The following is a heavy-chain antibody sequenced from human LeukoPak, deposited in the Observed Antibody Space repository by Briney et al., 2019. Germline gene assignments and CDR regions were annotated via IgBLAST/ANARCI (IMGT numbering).Heavy chain of an antibody. CDR3: ARDYYGSGSYYHDY. Sequence: SETLSLTRTVSGGSISSYYWSWIRQPPGKGLEWIGYIYYSGSTNYNPSLKSRVTISVDTSKNQFSLKLSSVTAADTAVYYCARDYYGSGSYYHDYWGQGTLVTVSS. J-gene: IGHJ4*02. D-gene: IGHD3-10*01. CDR1: GGSISSYY. CDR2: IYYSGST. V-gene: IGHV4-59*01.